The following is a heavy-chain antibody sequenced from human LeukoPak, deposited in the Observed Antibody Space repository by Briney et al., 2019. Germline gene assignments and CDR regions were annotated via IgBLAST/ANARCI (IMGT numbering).Heavy chain of an antibody. Sequence: SETLSFTCTVSGGSISSGGYYWSWIRQHPGKGLEWIGYIYYSGSTYYNPSLKSRVTISVDTSKNQFSLKLSSVTAADTAVHYCAREYDSSGYPGYNWFDPWGQGTLVTVSS. J-gene: IGHJ5*02. D-gene: IGHD3-22*01. CDR1: GGSISSGGYY. CDR3: AREYDSSGYPGYNWFDP. CDR2: IYYSGST. V-gene: IGHV4-31*03.